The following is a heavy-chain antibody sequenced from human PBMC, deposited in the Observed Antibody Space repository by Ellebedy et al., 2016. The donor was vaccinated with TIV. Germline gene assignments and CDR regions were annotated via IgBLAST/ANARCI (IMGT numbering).Heavy chain of an antibody. V-gene: IGHV1-69*10. D-gene: IGHD3-10*01. Sequence: ASAKVSCXASGGSFNTYGISWVRQAPGQGLEWMGGIIPILGKSNNAQKFQGRVTITADESTSTAYMELSSLGSEDTAMYYCARGSDGHTYTMDVWGQGTTVTVSS. CDR2: IIPILGKS. J-gene: IGHJ6*02. CDR3: ARGSDGHTYTMDV. CDR1: GGSFNTYG.